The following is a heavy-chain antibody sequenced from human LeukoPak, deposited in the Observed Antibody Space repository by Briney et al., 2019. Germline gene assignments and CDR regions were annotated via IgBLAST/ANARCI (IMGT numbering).Heavy chain of an antibody. CDR2: IKQGGSEI. Sequence: GGSLRLSCSASGFTFSRFWMSWVRQAPGKGLEYVALIKQGGSEIYHMDSVKGRFTISRDDASNSLYLQMNSLRVEDTALYYCARDRESESDSEGDYWGQGTLVTVSS. CDR1: GFTFSRFW. J-gene: IGHJ4*02. D-gene: IGHD4-11*01. CDR3: ARDRESESDSEGDY. V-gene: IGHV3-7*01.